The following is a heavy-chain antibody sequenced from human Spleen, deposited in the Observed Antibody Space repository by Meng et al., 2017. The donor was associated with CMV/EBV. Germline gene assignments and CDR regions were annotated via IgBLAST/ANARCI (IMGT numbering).Heavy chain of an antibody. V-gene: IGHV3-74*01. CDR1: GFTFSNYW. Sequence: GESLKISCVASGFTFSNYWMHWVRQAPGKGLVWVSRINTDGSSISYADSVKGRVTISRDNAKNTLYLQMNSLRAEDTAVYYCARGLVRGLDYWGQGTLVTVSS. J-gene: IGHJ4*02. D-gene: IGHD6-6*01. CDR2: INTDGSSI. CDR3: ARGLVRGLDY.